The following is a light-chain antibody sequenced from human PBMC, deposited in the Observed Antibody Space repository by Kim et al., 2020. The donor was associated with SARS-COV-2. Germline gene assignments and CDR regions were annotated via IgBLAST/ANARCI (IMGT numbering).Light chain of an antibody. CDR3: QQYNTFPWT. Sequence: ASVGDRVTITWRASQDIRNHLAWFQLQPGKAPKSLIYDASSLQSGVPSKFSGSGSGTNFILTISGLQPEDFATYYCQQYNTFPWTFGQGTKVDIK. CDR2: DAS. CDR1: QDIRNH. J-gene: IGKJ1*01. V-gene: IGKV1-16*02.